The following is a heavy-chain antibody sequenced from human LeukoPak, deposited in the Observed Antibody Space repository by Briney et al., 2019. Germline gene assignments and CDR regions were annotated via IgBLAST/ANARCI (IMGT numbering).Heavy chain of an antibody. CDR3: ASDYSSSWYFDY. J-gene: IGHJ4*02. CDR2: ISSSSSYI. Sequence: GGSLRLSCVVSGFTFSSYTMNWVRQAPGKGLEWVSSISSSSSYIYYADSVKGRFTISRDNAKNSLYLQMNSLRAEDTAVYYCASDYSSSWYFDYWGQGTLVTVSS. V-gene: IGHV3-21*01. CDR1: GFTFSSYT. D-gene: IGHD6-13*01.